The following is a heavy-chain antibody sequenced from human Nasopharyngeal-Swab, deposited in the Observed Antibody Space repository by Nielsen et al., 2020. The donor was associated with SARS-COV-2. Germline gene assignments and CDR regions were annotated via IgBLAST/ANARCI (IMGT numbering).Heavy chain of an antibody. CDR2: ISEDGTEK. CDR1: GFTFTTYP. CDR3: ARERPRNYLDP. Sequence: GESLKISCAASGFTFTTYPMHWVRQAPGKGLEWLAVISEDGTEKYFAESVKGRITISRDNSNNTLYLHMNGLRHEDTAVYFCARERPRNYLDPWGQGTLVTVSS. J-gene: IGHJ5*02. D-gene: IGHD5-24*01. V-gene: IGHV3-30-3*01.